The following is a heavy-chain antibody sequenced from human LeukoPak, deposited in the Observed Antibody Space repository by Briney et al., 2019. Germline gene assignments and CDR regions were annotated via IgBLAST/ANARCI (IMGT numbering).Heavy chain of an antibody. J-gene: IGHJ4*02. CDR1: GDSVSSNSAA. Sequence: SQTLSLTCAISGDSVSSNSAAWSWIRQSPSRGLEWLGRTYYRSKWFYDYAVSVKSRITINPDTSKNQFSLHLNSVTPEDTAVYFCARDPRTPAFDYWGQGTLVTVSS. CDR2: TYYRSKWFY. CDR3: ARDPRTPAFDY. D-gene: IGHD1-14*01. V-gene: IGHV6-1*01.